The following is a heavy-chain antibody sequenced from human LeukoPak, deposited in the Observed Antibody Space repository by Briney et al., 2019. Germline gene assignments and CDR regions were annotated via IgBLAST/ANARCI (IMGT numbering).Heavy chain of an antibody. J-gene: IGHJ3*02. CDR3: ARSRFQNGAFDI. CDR2: ISSSSSYI. D-gene: IGHD1-1*01. V-gene: IGHV3-21*01. Sequence: PGGSLRLSCAASGFTFSSYSMNWVRQAPGKGLEWVSSISSSSSYIYYADSVKGRFTISRDNAKNSLYLQMNSLRAEDTAVYYCARSRFQNGAFDIGGQGTMVTVSS. CDR1: GFTFSSYS.